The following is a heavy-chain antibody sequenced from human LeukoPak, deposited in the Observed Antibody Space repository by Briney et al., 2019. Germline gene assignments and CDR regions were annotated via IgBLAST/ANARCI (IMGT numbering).Heavy chain of an antibody. J-gene: IGHJ4*02. CDR3: ARLMGARYFDY. Sequence: ASVKVSCKASGYTFTSYGISWVRQAPGQGLEWMGWISAYNGNTNYAQKLQGRVTMTTDTSTRTAYMELRSLRSADTAVYYCARLMGARYFDYWGQGTLVTVSS. V-gene: IGHV1-18*01. CDR2: ISAYNGNT. D-gene: IGHD3-16*01. CDR1: GYTFTSYG.